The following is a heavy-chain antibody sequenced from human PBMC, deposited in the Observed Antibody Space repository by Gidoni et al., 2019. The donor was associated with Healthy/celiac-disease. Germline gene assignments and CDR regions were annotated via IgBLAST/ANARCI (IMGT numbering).Heavy chain of an antibody. V-gene: IGHV3-48*02. CDR2: ISSSSSTI. D-gene: IGHD3-16*01. Sequence: EVQLVESGGGLVQPGGSLRLSCAASGFTFSIYSMTLVRQAPGKGLEWVSYISSSSSTIYYADSVKGRFTISRDNAKNSLYLQRNSLRDEDTAVYYCAREAPTYDYDYVWGSYRGAFDIWGQGTMVTVSS. CDR1: GFTFSIYS. CDR3: AREAPTYDYDYVWGSYRGAFDI. J-gene: IGHJ3*02.